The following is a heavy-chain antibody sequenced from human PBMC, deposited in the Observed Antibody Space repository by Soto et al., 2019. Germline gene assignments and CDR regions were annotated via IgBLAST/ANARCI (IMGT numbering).Heavy chain of an antibody. V-gene: IGHV4-59*02. J-gene: IGHJ4*02. CDR1: GGSVSNSY. D-gene: IGHD1-26*01. CDR3: ARGRSHEWELLVQYFDY. Sequence: QVQLQESGPGLVKPSETLSLTCTVSGGSVSNSYWGWIRQPPGKGLEWVAYVYYSGSTNYNPSLGSRVTISVDKSKNQFSLKMTSVTGADTAVYYCARGRSHEWELLVQYFDYGGQGTLVSVSS. CDR2: VYYSGST.